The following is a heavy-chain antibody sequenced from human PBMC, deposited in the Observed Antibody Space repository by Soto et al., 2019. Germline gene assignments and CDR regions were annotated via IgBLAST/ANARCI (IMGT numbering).Heavy chain of an antibody. CDR2: IYYSGST. J-gene: IGHJ4*02. Sequence: SETLSLTCTVSGGSISSSSYYGGWIRQPPGKGLEWIGSIYYSGSTYYNPSLKSRVTISVDTSKNQFSLKLSSVTAADTAVYYCARHLFRDAKGGTGLYYFDYWGQGTLVTVSS. V-gene: IGHV4-39*01. D-gene: IGHD1-1*01. CDR3: ARHLFRDAKGGTGLYYFDY. CDR1: GGSISSSSYY.